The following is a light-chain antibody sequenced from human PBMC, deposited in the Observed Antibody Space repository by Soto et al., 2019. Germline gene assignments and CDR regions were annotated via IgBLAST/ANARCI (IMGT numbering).Light chain of an antibody. CDR3: QQRTNWPPP. Sequence: EIVLTQSPATLSLSPGERATLSCRASQSVSSYLAWYQQKPGQAPRLLIYDTSNRATGIPARFSGSGSETDFTLTISSLEPEDFAVYYCQQRTNWPPPFGQGTRLEIK. J-gene: IGKJ5*01. CDR1: QSVSSY. V-gene: IGKV3-11*01. CDR2: DTS.